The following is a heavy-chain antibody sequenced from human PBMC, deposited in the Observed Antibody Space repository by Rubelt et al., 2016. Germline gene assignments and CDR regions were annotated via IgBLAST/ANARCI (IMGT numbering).Heavy chain of an antibody. D-gene: IGHD3-16*01. J-gene: IGHJ4*02. CDR1: GYTFRRHA. CDR3: ARGGGYQDY. CDR2: ISGYNGNT. V-gene: IGHV1-18*01. Sequence: QVQLVQSGSELKKPGASVKVSCKASGYTFRRHAMCWVRQAPGQGLEWMGWISGYNGNTNYAQNLQGRVTMTTETSTGTASRGLRSLRSDDTAVYYCARGGGYQDYWGQGTLVTVSS.